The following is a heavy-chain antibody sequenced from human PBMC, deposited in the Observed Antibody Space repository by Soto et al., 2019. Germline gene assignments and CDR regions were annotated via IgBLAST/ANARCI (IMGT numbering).Heavy chain of an antibody. J-gene: IGHJ6*02. V-gene: IGHV4-39*02. CDR2: IYYSGST. CDR3: ARDLISTSDGMDV. Sequence: PSETLSLTCTVSGGSISSSSYCWFCMRQPPGKGLEWIGSIYYSGSTYYNPSLKSRVTISVDTSKNQFSLKLSSVTAADTAVYYCARDLISTSDGMDVWGQGTTVTVSS. CDR1: GGSISSSSYC.